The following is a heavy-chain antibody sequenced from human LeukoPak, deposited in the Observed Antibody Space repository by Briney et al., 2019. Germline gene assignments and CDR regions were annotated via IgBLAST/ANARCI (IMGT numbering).Heavy chain of an antibody. CDR1: GYTFNIYG. CDR2: IIPIFGTA. D-gene: IGHD2-15*01. J-gene: IGHJ6*03. CDR3: ARLYCSGGSCYSGYYYYYMDV. V-gene: IGHV1-69*06. Sequence: ASVKVSCKASGYTFNIYGIIWVRQAPGQGLEWMGGIIPIFGTANYAQKFQGRVTITADKSTSTAYMELSSLRSEDTAVYYCARLYCSGGSCYSGYYYYYMDVWGKGTTVTVSS.